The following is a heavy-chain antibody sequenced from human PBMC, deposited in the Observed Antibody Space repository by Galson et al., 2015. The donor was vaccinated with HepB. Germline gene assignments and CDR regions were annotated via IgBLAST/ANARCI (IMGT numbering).Heavy chain of an antibody. CDR3: AAPIAAAGTGDAFDI. Sequence: SLRLSCAASGFTFSSYAMHWVRQAPGKGLEWVAVISYDGSNKYYADSVKGRFTISRDNSKNTLYLQMNSLRAEDTAVYYCAAPIAAAGTGDAFDIWGQGTMVTVSS. D-gene: IGHD6-13*01. CDR1: GFTFSSYA. V-gene: IGHV3-30*04. J-gene: IGHJ3*02. CDR2: ISYDGSNK.